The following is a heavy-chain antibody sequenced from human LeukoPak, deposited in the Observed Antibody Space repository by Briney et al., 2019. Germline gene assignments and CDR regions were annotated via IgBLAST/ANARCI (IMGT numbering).Heavy chain of an antibody. Sequence: GRSLRLSCAASGFTFSSYGMHWVRQAPGKGLEWVAVISYDGSNKYYADSVKGRFTISRDNSKNTLYLQMNSLRAEDTAVYYCAKDPEIYGSGSYSTDPIDYWAREPWSPSPQ. D-gene: IGHD3-10*01. CDR1: GFTFSSYG. CDR3: AKDPEIYGSGSYSTDPIDY. V-gene: IGHV3-30*18. J-gene: IGHJ4*02. CDR2: ISYDGSNK.